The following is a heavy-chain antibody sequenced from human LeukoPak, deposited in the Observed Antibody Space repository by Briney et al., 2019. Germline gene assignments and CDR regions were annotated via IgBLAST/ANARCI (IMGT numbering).Heavy chain of an antibody. J-gene: IGHJ6*04. CDR3: ARSGYSGYDKVDG. V-gene: IGHV3-74*01. CDR2: INTNGSGS. D-gene: IGHD5-12*01. CDR1: GFTFSSYW. Sequence: GGSLRLSCAASGFTFSSYWMSWVRQAAGKGLVWVSRINTNGSGSNGADSVKGRFTICRDNAKNTLYLQMDSVRADDTAVYYCARSGYSGYDKVDGWGKGTTVTVSS.